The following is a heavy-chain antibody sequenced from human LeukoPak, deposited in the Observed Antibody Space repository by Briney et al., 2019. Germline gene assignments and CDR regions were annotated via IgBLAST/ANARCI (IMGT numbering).Heavy chain of an antibody. D-gene: IGHD3-10*01. CDR3: ARSYYGSGTSYGMDV. V-gene: IGHV3-48*02. CDR2: ISLSSSTI. CDR1: GFTFSAYS. J-gene: IGHJ6*02. Sequence: GGSLRLSCEASGFTFSAYSMNWVRQAPGKGLEWVSYISLSSSTIYYADSVKGRFTISRDNAKNSLYLQMNSLRDEDTAVYYCARSYYGSGTSYGMDVWGQGTTVTVSS.